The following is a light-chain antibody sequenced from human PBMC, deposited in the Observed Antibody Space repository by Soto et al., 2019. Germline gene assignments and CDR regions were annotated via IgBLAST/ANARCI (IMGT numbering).Light chain of an antibody. V-gene: IGLV2-14*01. CDR1: SSDIGDYNY. J-gene: IGLJ2*01. Sequence: QSALTQPASVSGSPGQSITISCSGISSDIGDYNYVSWYQHHPGKAPKLMIYEVSNRPSGVSNRFSGSKSGNTASLTISGLQAEDEADYYCSSYTTSSTLVFGGGTKVTVL. CDR3: SSYTTSSTLV. CDR2: EVS.